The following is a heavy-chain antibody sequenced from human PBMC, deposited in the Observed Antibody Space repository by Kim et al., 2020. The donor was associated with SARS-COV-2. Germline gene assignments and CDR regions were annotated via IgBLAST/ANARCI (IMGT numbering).Heavy chain of an antibody. J-gene: IGHJ5*02. D-gene: IGHD2-2*01. CDR3: AKRTAAQPFDP. CDR2: INHSGST. V-gene: IGHV4-34*01. Sequence: SETLSLTCAVYGGSFSGYYWSWIRQPPGKGLEWIGEINHSGSTNYNPSLKSRVTISVDTSKNQFSLKLSSVTAADTAVYYCAKRTAAQPFDPWGQGTLVT. CDR1: GGSFSGYY.